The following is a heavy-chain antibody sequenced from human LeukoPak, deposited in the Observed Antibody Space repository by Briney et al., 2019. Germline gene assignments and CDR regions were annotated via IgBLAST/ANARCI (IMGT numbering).Heavy chain of an antibody. J-gene: IGHJ4*02. D-gene: IGHD4-11*01. CDR3: ARDYSKGGGFDF. CDR1: GGSISGLY. V-gene: IGHV4-59*01. Sequence: SETLSLTCTVSGGSISGLYWSWLRQPPGKGLEGIGYMDKSGGTTYNPSLKSRVTISVDPSKIQFSLNVSPVTAADTAVYYCARDYSKGGGFDFWGQGTLVTVSS. CDR2: MDKSGGT.